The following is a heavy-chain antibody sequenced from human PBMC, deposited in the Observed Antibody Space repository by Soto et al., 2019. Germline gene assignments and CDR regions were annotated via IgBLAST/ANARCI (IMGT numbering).Heavy chain of an antibody. D-gene: IGHD5-12*01. V-gene: IGHV3-30-3*01. CDR3: ASARRDGYNFGDY. CDR2: ISYDGSNK. J-gene: IGHJ4*02. Sequence: PGGSLRLSCAASGFTFSSYSMHWVRQAPGKGLEWVAVISYDGSNKYYADSVKGRFTISRDNSKNTLYLQMNSLRAEDTAVYYCASARRDGYNFGDYWGQGTLVTVS. CDR1: GFTFSSYS.